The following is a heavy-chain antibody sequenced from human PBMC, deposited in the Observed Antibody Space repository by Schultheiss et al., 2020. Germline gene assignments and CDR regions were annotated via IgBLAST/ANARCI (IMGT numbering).Heavy chain of an antibody. Sequence: GGSLRLSCAVSGFTFSSYAMSWVRQAPGKGLEWVSSISSSGSTIYYADSVKGRFAISRDNAKNSLYLQMNSLRAGDTAVYYCARRSGYDSEFDYWGQGTLVTVSS. CDR1: GFTFSSYA. J-gene: IGHJ4*02. D-gene: IGHD5-12*01. CDR3: ARRSGYDSEFDY. CDR2: ISSSGSTI. V-gene: IGHV3-48*04.